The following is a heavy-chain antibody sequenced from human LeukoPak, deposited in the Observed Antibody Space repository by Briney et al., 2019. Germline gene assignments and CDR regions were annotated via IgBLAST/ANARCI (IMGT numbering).Heavy chain of an antibody. J-gene: IGHJ4*02. CDR1: GFTFSDYY. CDR3: ARLYSWDYFDY. D-gene: IGHD5-18*01. V-gene: IGHV3-11*04. Sequence: GGSLRLSCVASGFTFSDYYMSWIRQAPGKGLEWVSYISSSGSTIYYADSVKGRFTISRDNAKNSLYLQMNSLRAEDTAVYYCARLYSWDYFDYWGQGTLVTVSS. CDR2: ISSSGSTI.